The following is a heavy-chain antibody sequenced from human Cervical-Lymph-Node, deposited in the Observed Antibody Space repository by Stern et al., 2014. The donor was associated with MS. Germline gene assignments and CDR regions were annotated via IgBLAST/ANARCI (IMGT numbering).Heavy chain of an antibody. CDR3: AKICSSTTSNGVDY. CDR2: MSNDGSKK. J-gene: IGHJ4*02. CDR1: GFTFSTYG. V-gene: IGHV3-30*18. D-gene: IGHD2-2*01. Sequence: QLVQSGGGVVQPGRSLRLSCAASGFTFSTYGMHWVRQAPGKGVEWVAIMSNDGSKKYYAASVKGRFTISRDNPKNTLYLQMNTLRPEDTAVYYCAKICSSTTSNGVDYWGQGTLVIVSS.